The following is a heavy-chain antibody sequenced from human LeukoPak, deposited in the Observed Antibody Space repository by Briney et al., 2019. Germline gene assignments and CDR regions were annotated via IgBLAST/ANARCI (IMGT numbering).Heavy chain of an antibody. CDR2: INPNSGGT. J-gene: IGHJ1*01. V-gene: IGHV1-2*06. Sequence: ASVKVSCKASGYTFTGYYMHWVRQAPGQGLGWMGRINPNSGGTNYAQKFQGRVTMTRDTSISTAHMELSRLRSDDTAVYYCARVGIDDYGDYDEHWGQGTLVTVSS. D-gene: IGHD4-17*01. CDR3: ARVGIDDYGDYDEH. CDR1: GYTFTGYY.